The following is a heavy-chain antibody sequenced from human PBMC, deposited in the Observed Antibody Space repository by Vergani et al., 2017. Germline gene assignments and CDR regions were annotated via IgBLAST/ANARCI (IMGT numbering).Heavy chain of an antibody. CDR3: ARGGWIVGAMDY. Sequence: VQLVESGGDLVQPGGSLRLSCAVSGFTFSSYEMNWVRQAPGKGLEWVAVISYDGSNKYYADSVKGRFTISRDNSKNTLYLQMNSLRAEDTAVYYCARGGWIVGAMDYWGQGTLVTVSS. J-gene: IGHJ4*02. CDR1: GFTFSSYE. D-gene: IGHD1-26*01. CDR2: ISYDGSNK. V-gene: IGHV3-30*04.